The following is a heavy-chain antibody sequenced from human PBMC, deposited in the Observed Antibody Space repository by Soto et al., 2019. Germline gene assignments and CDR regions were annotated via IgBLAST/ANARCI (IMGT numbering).Heavy chain of an antibody. Sequence: EVQPVESGGGLIQPGVSLRLSCAASEFTFSGRSVHWVRQAPGKGLVWVSGIDKVGTDSTYADSVKGRFTSSRDNAKNTVYLQMYSLRVEDTAVSYCARGWFGPDVWGKGTTVTVSS. CDR2: IDKVGTDS. J-gene: IGHJ6*03. CDR3: ARGWFGPDV. D-gene: IGHD3-10*01. V-gene: IGHV3-74*01. CDR1: EFTFSGRS.